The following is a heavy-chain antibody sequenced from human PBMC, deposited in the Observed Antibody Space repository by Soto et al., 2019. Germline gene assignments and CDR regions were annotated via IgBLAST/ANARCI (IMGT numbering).Heavy chain of an antibody. CDR1: GFTFSSYS. CDR2: ISSSSSYI. Sequence: PGGSLRLSCAASGFTFSSYSMNWVRQAPGKGLEWVSSISSSSSYIYYADSVKGRFTISRDNAKNSLYLQMNSLRAEDTAVYYWAREEGIAAAGSGMDVWAQGTTVTVSS. J-gene: IGHJ6*02. V-gene: IGHV3-21*01. D-gene: IGHD6-13*01. CDR3: AREEGIAAAGSGMDV.